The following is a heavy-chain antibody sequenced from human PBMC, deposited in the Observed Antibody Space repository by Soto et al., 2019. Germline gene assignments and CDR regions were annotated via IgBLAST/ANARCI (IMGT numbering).Heavy chain of an antibody. CDR2: VNPATGAA. CDR1: GYPVTAYY. V-gene: IGHV1-2*02. Sequence: QLHLVQSGAVVKKPGASVTVSCSASGYPVTAYYMHWVRQAPGRGLEWMGGVNPATGAAKYTQTFQGRVTMTRGTSTSTVFKELSGLTSEDTAVFYCARGGGVGVAGSAAFDMWGQGTLVTVSS. D-gene: IGHD3-3*01. CDR3: ARGGGVGVAGSAAFDM. J-gene: IGHJ3*02.